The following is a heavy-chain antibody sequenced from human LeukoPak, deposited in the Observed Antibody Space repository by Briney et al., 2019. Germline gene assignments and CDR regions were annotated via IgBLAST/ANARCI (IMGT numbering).Heavy chain of an antibody. CDR2: ISSSSSYI. CDR3: ARDAHRYSIVGATAIRDPGY. Sequence: GGSLRLSCAASGFTFSSYSMNWVRQAPGKGLGWVSSISSSSSYIYYADSVKGRFTISRDNAKNSLYLQMNSLRAEDTAVYYCARDAHRYSIVGATAIRDPGYWGQGTLVTVSS. J-gene: IGHJ4*02. V-gene: IGHV3-21*01. D-gene: IGHD1-26*01. CDR1: GFTFSSYS.